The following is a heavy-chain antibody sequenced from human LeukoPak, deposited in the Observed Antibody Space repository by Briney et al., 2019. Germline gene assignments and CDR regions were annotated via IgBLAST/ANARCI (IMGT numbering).Heavy chain of an antibody. CDR2: ISSSSSYI. CDR1: GFTFSSYS. Sequence: GGSLRLSCAASGFTFSSYSMNWVRQAPGKGLEWVSSISSSSSYIYYADSVKGRFTISRDNAKNSLYLQMNSLRAEDRAVYYGARVIAAAGLDYWGKGPLVTVSS. J-gene: IGHJ4*02. D-gene: IGHD6-13*01. CDR3: ARVIAAAGLDY. V-gene: IGHV3-21*01.